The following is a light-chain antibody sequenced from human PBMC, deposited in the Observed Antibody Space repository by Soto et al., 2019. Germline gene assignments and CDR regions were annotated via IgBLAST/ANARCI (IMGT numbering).Light chain of an antibody. CDR3: QQLSMWPIT. CDR1: QSVSSY. J-gene: IGKJ5*01. CDR2: EAS. Sequence: EIVLTQSPATLSLSPGERATLSCRASQSVSSYLAWYQQKPGQAPRLLISEASNRATGIPPRFSGSGSGTDFTLTISSLEPEDFAVYYCQQLSMWPITFGQGTRLEIK. V-gene: IGKV3-11*01.